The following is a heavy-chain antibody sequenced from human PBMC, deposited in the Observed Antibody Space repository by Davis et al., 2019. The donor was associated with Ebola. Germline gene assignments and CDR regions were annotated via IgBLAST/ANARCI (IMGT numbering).Heavy chain of an antibody. Sequence: MPSETLSLTCTVSGGSISSYYWSWIRQPPGKGLEWIGYIYYSGSTNYNPSLKSRVTISVDTSKNQFSLKLSSVTPADTAVYYCARGGQGVGAGRWLDPWGQGTLVTVSS. J-gene: IGHJ5*02. V-gene: IGHV4-59*01. CDR1: GGSISSYY. CDR2: IYYSGST. CDR3: ARGGQGVGAGRWLDP. D-gene: IGHD2-15*01.